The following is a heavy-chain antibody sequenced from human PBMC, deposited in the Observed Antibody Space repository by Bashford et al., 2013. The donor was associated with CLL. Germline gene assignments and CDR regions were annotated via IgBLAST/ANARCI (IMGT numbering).Heavy chain of an antibody. CDR1: GYTLTELS. V-gene: IGHV1-24*01. D-gene: IGHD3-22*01. CDR2: FDPEDGET. CDR3: ATDLKYRRITMIADY. Sequence: ASVKVSCKVSGYTLTELSMHWVRQAPGKGLEWMGGFDPEDGETIYAQKFQGRVTMTEDTSTDTAYMELSSLRSEDTAVYYCATDLKYRRITMIADYWGQGTLVTVSS. J-gene: IGHJ4*02.